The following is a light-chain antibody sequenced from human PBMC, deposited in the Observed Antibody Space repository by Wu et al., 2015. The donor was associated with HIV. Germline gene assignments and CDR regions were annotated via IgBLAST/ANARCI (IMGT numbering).Light chain of an antibody. J-gene: IGKJ4*01. Sequence: EIVLTQSPGTLSLSPGERATLSCRASQSVTSNYLAWYQQKPGQAPRLLIYGASSRATGIPDRFSGSGSGTDFTLSISSLQSEDFAVYYCQQYNDWPPLTFGGGTKVEIK. CDR1: QSVTSNY. CDR2: GAS. V-gene: IGKV3-20*01. CDR3: QQYNDWPPLT.